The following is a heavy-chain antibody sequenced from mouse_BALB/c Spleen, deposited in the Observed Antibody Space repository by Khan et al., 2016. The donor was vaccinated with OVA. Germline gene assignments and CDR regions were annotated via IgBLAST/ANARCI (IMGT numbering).Heavy chain of an antibody. CDR3: ARRVRE. J-gene: IGHJ2*01. Sequence: VHLQQSGAELVKSGATVKLSSTASGLTIKDTYMHWLKQWPEQGLEWIGRIDPPNGNTKYDPKFQGKATITADTSSNTAYLKLVSVAYEATAVYYGARRVREWGEGTTLTVSS. CDR1: GLTIKDTY. V-gene: IGHV14-3*02. CDR2: IDPPNGNT.